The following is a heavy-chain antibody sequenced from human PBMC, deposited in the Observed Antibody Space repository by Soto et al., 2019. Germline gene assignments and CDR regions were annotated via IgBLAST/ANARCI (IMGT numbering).Heavy chain of an antibody. Sequence: QVQLQQWGAGLLKPSETLSLTCAVYGGSFSGYYWSWIRQPPGKGLEWIGEINHSGSTNSNPSLKSRVTISVDTAKNQFTLKLRSVTAADTAVYYCARDYYDSSGRPTIAYWGQGTLVTVSS. V-gene: IGHV4-34*01. CDR1: GGSFSGYY. CDR3: ARDYYDSSGRPTIAY. J-gene: IGHJ4*02. D-gene: IGHD3-22*01. CDR2: INHSGST.